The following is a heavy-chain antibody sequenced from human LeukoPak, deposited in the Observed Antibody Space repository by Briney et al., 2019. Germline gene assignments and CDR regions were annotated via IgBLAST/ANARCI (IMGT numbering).Heavy chain of an antibody. CDR1: GFTLRNYE. Sequence: GGSLRLSCAASGFTLRNYEMNWVRQTPGKGLEGVSYFSSSGTPIYYADSVKGRFTVSRDNAKNTLYLQMNSLRAEDTGVYYCARGGASGSYLIDQWGQGTLVTVSS. V-gene: IGHV3-48*03. J-gene: IGHJ4*02. CDR3: ARGGASGSYLIDQ. CDR2: FSSSGTPI. D-gene: IGHD3-10*01.